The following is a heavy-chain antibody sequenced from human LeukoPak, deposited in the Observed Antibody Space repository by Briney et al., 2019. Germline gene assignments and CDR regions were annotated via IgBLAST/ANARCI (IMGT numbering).Heavy chain of an antibody. CDR2: TYYRSKWYN. V-gene: IGHV6-1*01. J-gene: IGHJ4*02. CDR1: GYSISSGYY. CDR3: VRDREHGYKLDY. Sequence: SETLSLTCTVSGYSISSGYYWNWIRQSPSRGLEWLGRTYYRSKWYNDYAVSVKSRITINSDTSKNQFSLQLNSVTPEDTAVYYCVRDREHGYKLDYWGQGTLVTVSS. D-gene: IGHD5-24*01.